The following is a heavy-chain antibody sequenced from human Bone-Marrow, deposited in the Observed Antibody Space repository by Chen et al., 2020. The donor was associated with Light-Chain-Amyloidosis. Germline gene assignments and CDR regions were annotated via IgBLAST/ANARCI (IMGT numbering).Heavy chain of an antibody. V-gene: IGHV4-61*02. CDR1: GASVSRGFSY. Sequence: QVQLQESGPGLVKPSETLSLSCTVSGASVSRGFSYWDWIRQPAGKGLEWIGHIYTSGSTSYNPSLRSRVTMSLDTSKNAVSMSLTSVTAADTAVYYCARYQIEGGTRFDPWGQGVLVTVSS. CDR2: IYTSGST. J-gene: IGHJ5*02. CDR3: ARYQIEGGTRFDP.